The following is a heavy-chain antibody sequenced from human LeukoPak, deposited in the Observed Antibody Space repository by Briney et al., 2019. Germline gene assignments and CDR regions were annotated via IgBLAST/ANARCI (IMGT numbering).Heavy chain of an antibody. CDR1: GYSISSGYY. V-gene: IGHV4-38-2*01. D-gene: IGHD3-3*01. J-gene: IGHJ3*02. CDR2: IYHSGST. CDR3: ARLAAIFGVVSILSPDAFDI. Sequence: SETLSLTCAVSGYSISSGYYWGCIRQPPGKGLEWIGSIYHSGSTYYNPSLKSRVTISVDTSKNQFSLKLSSVTAADTAVYYCARLAAIFGVVSILSPDAFDIWGQGTMVTVSS.